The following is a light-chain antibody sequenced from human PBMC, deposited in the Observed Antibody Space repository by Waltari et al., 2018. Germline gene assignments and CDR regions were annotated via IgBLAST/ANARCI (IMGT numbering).Light chain of an antibody. CDR2: DVN. CDR1: SSDSGRYNY. J-gene: IGLJ3*02. CDR3: SSFVGANNLAWV. V-gene: IGLV2-14*03. Sequence: HSALTQPAYVSGSPGQTVTISCTGTSSDSGRYNYVAWHQHHPDKLPKLIIYDVNNRPSGISDRFSASKSGDTASLTISGLRAEDEADYYCSSFVGANNLAWVFGGGTKVTV.